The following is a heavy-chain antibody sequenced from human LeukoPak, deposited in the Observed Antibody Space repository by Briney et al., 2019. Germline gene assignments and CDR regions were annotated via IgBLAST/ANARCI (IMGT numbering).Heavy chain of an antibody. D-gene: IGHD2-15*01. CDR3: AHLYFYNAGGYSRAFDY. CDR2: IYWDDEK. CDR1: GFSLTTSGVG. V-gene: IGHV2-5*02. Sequence: VSGPTLVNPTQTLTPTCTFSGFSLTTSGVGVGWIRQPPGKALEGLALIYWDDEKRYSPSLRTRITITKDTSKSQVVLTMTNMDPVDTATYYCAHLYFYNAGGYSRAFDYWGQGTLVTVSS. J-gene: IGHJ4*02.